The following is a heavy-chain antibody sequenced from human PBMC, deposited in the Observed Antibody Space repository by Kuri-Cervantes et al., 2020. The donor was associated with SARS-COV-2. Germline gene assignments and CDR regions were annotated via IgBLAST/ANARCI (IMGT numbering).Heavy chain of an antibody. Sequence: GESLKISCAASGFTFSSYAMHWVRQAPGKGLEWVAVISYDGSNKYYADSVKGRFTISRDNSKNTLYLQMNSLRAEDTAVYYCAKVFRPSDEGFDYWGQETLVTVS. V-gene: IGHV3-30*04. D-gene: IGHD1-26*01. CDR3: AKVFRPSDEGFDY. CDR1: GFTFSSYA. CDR2: ISYDGSNK. J-gene: IGHJ4*02.